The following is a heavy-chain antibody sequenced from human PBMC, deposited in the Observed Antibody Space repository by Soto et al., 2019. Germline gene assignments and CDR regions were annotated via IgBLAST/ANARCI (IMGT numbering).Heavy chain of an antibody. CDR2: IRRSGDYT. V-gene: IGHV3-21*01. CDR3: ARSTSLGGMDV. Sequence: EVQLVRSGGGLSMLGGSLGPSGIAPGLSSRTKSRTWVRRLQEKGLEWVSSIRRSGDYTYYADSLKGRFTISRDNAKNSLSLQMISLRAEDTAVYYCARSTSLGGMDVWGQGTTVTVSS. D-gene: IGHD1-1*01. J-gene: IGHJ6*02. CDR1: GLSSRTKS.